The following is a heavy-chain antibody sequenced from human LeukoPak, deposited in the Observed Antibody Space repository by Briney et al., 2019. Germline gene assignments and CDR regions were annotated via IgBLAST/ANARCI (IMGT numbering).Heavy chain of an antibody. CDR3: AKFRIDYGDYYYYGMDV. CDR2: ISGSGGST. J-gene: IGHJ6*02. CDR1: GFTFSSYA. V-gene: IGHV3-23*01. Sequence: GGSLRLSCAASGFTFSSYAMSWVRQAPGKGLEWVSAISGSGGSTYYADSVKGRFTISRDNSKNTLYLQMNSLRAEDTAVYYCAKFRIDYGDYYYYGMDVWGQGTTVTVSS. D-gene: IGHD4-17*01.